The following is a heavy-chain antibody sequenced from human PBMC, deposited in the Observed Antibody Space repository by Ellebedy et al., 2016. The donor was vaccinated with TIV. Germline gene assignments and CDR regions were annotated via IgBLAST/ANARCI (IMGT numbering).Heavy chain of an antibody. Sequence: ASVKVSCXASGGTFSSYAISWVRQAPGQGLEWMGWINPNSGGTNYAQKFQGWVTMTRDTSISTAYMELSRLRSDDTAVYYCATGYRRVTWGQGTLVTVSS. CDR1: GGTFSSYA. CDR3: ATGYRRVT. J-gene: IGHJ5*02. D-gene: IGHD1-26*01. V-gene: IGHV1-2*04. CDR2: INPNSGGT.